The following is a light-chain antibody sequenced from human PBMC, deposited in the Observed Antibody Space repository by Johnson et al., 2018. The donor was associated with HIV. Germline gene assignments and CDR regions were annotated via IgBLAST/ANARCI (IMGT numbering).Light chain of an antibody. Sequence: QAVLTQPPSVSAAPGQQVTISCSGNSSNNASYYVSWYQQVPGAATKLLIYQNNKRPSAIPDRFSASKSGTSATLAITGLQTGDEADYFCGTWDSSLTGFVFGPGTEVTVL. CDR2: QNN. J-gene: IGLJ1*01. CDR3: GTWDSSLTGFV. V-gene: IGLV1-51*02. CDR1: SSNNASYY.